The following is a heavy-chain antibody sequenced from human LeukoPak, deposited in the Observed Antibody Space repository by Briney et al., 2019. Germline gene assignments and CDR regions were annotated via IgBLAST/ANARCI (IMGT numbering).Heavy chain of an antibody. V-gene: IGHV4-31*03. CDR2: IYYSGST. CDR1: GGSISSGGYY. CDR3: ASAVTTVTTIDY. Sequence: SETLSLTCTVSGGSISSGGYYWSWIRQHPGKGLEWIGYIYYSGSTYYNPSLKSRVTISVDTSKNQFSLKLSSVTAADTAVYYCASAVTTVTTIDYWGQGTLVTVSS. J-gene: IGHJ4*02. D-gene: IGHD4-17*01.